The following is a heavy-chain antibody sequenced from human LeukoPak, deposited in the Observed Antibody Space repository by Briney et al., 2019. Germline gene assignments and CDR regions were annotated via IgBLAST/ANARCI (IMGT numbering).Heavy chain of an antibody. CDR3: ARSSGWYRIEFDY. CDR1: GGSISSYY. D-gene: IGHD6-19*01. Sequence: SETLSLTCTVSGGSISSYYWSWIRQPPGKGLEWIGYIYYSGSTNYNPSLKSRVTISVDTSKNQFSLKLSSVTAADTAVYYCARSSGWYRIEFDYWGQGTLVTVSS. J-gene: IGHJ4*02. V-gene: IGHV4-59*01. CDR2: IYYSGST.